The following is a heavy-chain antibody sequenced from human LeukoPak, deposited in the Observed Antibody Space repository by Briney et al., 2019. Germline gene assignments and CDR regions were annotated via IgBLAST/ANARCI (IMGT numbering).Heavy chain of an antibody. Sequence: PSETLSLTCAVSGYSISNGYYWVWIRQSPGRGLDWIGSLYHSDSAYYNTSLRSRASMSVDTSKNQFSLTLSFVTAADTAVYYCARQHDSYYYYYIDVRGSGTTVTVSS. V-gene: IGHV4-38-2*01. CDR1: GYSISNGYY. J-gene: IGHJ6*03. CDR2: LYHSDSA. CDR3: ARQHDSYYYYYIDV.